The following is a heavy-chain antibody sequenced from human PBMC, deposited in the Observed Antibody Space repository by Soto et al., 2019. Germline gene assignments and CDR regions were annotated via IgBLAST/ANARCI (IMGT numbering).Heavy chain of an antibody. CDR2: IIPIFGTA. CDR3: AKDGLLWFGELLSYYYYGMDV. CDR1: GGTFSSYA. D-gene: IGHD3-10*01. V-gene: IGHV1-69*13. Sequence: ASVKVSFNASGGTFSSYAIIWVRQAPGQGLEWMGGIIPIFGTANYAQKFQGRVTITADESTSTAYMELSSLRSEDTAVYYCAKDGLLWFGELLSYYYYGMDVWGQGTKVPVSS. J-gene: IGHJ6*02.